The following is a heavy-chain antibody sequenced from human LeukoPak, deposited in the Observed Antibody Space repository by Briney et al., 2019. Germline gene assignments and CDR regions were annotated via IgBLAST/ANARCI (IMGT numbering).Heavy chain of an antibody. Sequence: PGGSLRLSCAASGFTFSSYGMHWVRQAPGKGLEWVAVISYDGSNKYYADSVKGRFTISRDNSKNTLYLQMNSLRAEDTAVYYCAIVAAADAFDIWGQGTMVTVSP. CDR2: ISYDGSNK. J-gene: IGHJ3*02. V-gene: IGHV3-30*03. CDR1: GFTFSSYG. D-gene: IGHD6-13*01. CDR3: AIVAAADAFDI.